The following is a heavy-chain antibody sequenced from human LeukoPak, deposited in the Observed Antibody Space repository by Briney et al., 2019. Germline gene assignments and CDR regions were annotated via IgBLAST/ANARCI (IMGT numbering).Heavy chain of an antibody. V-gene: IGHV1-2*02. CDR3: ARDDGTTLINWFDP. D-gene: IGHD1-7*01. Sequence: ASVKLSCKASGYTFTGYYMHWVRQAPGQGLEWMGWINPNSGGTNYAQKFQGRVTMTRDTSISTAYMELSRLRSDDTAVYYCARDDGTTLINWFDPWGQGTLVTVSS. J-gene: IGHJ5*02. CDR2: INPNSGGT. CDR1: GYTFTGYY.